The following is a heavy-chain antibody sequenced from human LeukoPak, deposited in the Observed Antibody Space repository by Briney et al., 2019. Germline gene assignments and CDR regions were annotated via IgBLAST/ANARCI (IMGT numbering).Heavy chain of an antibody. V-gene: IGHV4-39*01. CDR3: ARQAGSGLFILP. Sequence: SETLSLTCTVSGGSISSSSYYWGWIRQPPGKGLEWIGSIYYSGSTYYNTSLKSRDTISVDTSKNQSSLKLYSVTAADTAVYFCARQAGSGLFILPGGQGTLVTVSS. CDR2: IYYSGST. J-gene: IGHJ4*02. D-gene: IGHD3/OR15-3a*01. CDR1: GGSISSSSYY.